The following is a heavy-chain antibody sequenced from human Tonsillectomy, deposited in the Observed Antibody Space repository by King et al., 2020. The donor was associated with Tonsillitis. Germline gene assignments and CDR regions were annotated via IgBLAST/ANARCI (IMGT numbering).Heavy chain of an antibody. Sequence: VQLVESGGGVVQPGASLRLSCAASGFIFSNYGMHWVRQAPGKGLEWVAFIRYDGNNEYSADSVKGRFTISRDNSKNTLYLQMNSLRSEDTAVYYCAKDPRSDFWSGSLDSCGQGALVTVSS. CDR2: IRYDGNNE. CDR1: GFIFSNYG. J-gene: IGHJ4*02. CDR3: AKDPRSDFWSGSLDS. D-gene: IGHD3-3*01. V-gene: IGHV3-30*02.